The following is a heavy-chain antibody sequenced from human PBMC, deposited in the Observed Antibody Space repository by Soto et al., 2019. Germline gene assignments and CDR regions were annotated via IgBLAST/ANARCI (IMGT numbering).Heavy chain of an antibody. CDR3: ARTLWIPFDY. J-gene: IGHJ4*02. V-gene: IGHV4-34*01. Sequence: SETLSLTCAVYGGSFSGYYWSWIRQPPGKGLEWIGEINHSGSTNYNPSLKSRVTISVDTSKNQFSLKLSSVTAADTAVYYCARTLWIPFDYWGQGTLVTVSS. CDR1: GGSFSGYY. D-gene: IGHD5-12*01. CDR2: INHSGST.